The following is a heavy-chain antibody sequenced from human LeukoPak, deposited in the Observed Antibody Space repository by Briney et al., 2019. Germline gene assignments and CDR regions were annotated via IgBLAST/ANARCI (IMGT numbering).Heavy chain of an antibody. CDR1: GFTVSSNY. V-gene: IGHV3-53*01. J-gene: IGHJ4*02. CDR3: ARDPGLEWLSLFDY. CDR2: IYSGGST. Sequence: GGSLRLSCAASGFTVSSNYMSWVRQAPGKGLEWVSVIYSGGSTYYADFVKGRFTISRDNSKNTLYLQMNSLRAEDTAVYYCARDPGLEWLSLFDYWGQGTLVTVSS. D-gene: IGHD3-3*01.